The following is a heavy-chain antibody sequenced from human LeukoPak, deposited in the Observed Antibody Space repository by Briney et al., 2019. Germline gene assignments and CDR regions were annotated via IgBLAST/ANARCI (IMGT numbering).Heavy chain of an antibody. CDR3: ARLLPAARSGRGFDY. CDR2: INPSGGST. J-gene: IGHJ4*02. Sequence: ASVKVSCKASGYTFTGHYMHWVRQAPGQGLEWMGIINPSGGSTSYAQKFQGRVTMTRDTSTSTVYMELSSLRSEDTAVYYCARLLPAARSGRGFDYWGQGTLVTVSS. D-gene: IGHD2-2*01. CDR1: GYTFTGHY. V-gene: IGHV1-46*01.